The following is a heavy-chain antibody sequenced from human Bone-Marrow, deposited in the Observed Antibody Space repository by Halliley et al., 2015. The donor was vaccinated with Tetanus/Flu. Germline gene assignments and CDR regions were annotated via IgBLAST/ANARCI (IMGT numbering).Heavy chain of an antibody. CDR3: ARYDLAITGPTRECYGLAV. J-gene: IGHJ6*02. CDR2: MSSSGSII. CDR1: GFTVNNNY. Sequence: TASGFTVNNNYMSWIRQAPGKGLEWVSHMSSSGSIIKYADSVEGRFVMSRDNAENSLYLQMTSLRAEDTAVYYCARYDLAITGPTRECYGLAVWGQGTPVTVSS. D-gene: IGHD1-20*01. V-gene: IGHV3-11*01.